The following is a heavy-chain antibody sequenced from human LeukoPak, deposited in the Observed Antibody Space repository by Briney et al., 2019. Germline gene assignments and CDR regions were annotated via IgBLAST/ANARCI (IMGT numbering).Heavy chain of an antibody. CDR2: INTDGTVT. CDR3: ATKQWLAPPPDS. J-gene: IGHJ4*02. CDR1: GFTFSKYW. Sequence: PAGSLTLSCAASGFTFSKYWMLWVRHAPGKGLESVSRINTDGTVTTYADSVKGRFTASRDNADNTMFLQMNSVRDEDTAVYYCATKQWLAPPPDSWGQGTPVTVSS. V-gene: IGHV3-74*01. D-gene: IGHD6-19*01.